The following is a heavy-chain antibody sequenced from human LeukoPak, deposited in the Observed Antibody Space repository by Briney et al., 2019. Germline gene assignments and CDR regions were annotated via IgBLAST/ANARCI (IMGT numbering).Heavy chain of an antibody. J-gene: IGHJ4*02. Sequence: PGRSLRLSCAASGFTFSTYWMHWVRHAPGKGLVWVSRINGDGSSTNYGDSVKGRFTISRDNAKNTLYLQMNSLRAEDTAVYYCALVGAARRIYWGQGTLVTVSS. CDR1: GFTFSTYW. D-gene: IGHD1-26*01. CDR2: INGDGSST. CDR3: ALVGAARRIY. V-gene: IGHV3-74*01.